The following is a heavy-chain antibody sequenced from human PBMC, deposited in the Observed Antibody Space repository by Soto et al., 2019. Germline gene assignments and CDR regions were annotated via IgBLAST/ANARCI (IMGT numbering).Heavy chain of an antibody. CDR1: GFTFSDYY. J-gene: IGHJ3*02. V-gene: IGHV3-11*01. CDR2: ISSSGSTI. D-gene: IGHD2-2*01. Sequence: QVQLVESGGGVVKPGGSLRLSCAASGFTFSDYYMSWIRQAPGKGLEGFSYISSSGSTIYYADSVKGRFTISRDNAKNSLYLQMNSLRAEDTAVYYCASGLEKSVVVPAARAFDIWGQGTMVTVSS. CDR3: ASGLEKSVVVPAARAFDI.